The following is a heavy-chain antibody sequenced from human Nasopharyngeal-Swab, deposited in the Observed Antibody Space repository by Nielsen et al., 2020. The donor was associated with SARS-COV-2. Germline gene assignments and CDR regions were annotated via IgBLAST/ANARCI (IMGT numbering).Heavy chain of an antibody. Sequence: KVSCKGSGYSFTSYWISWVRQMPGKGLEWMGRIDPSDSYTNYSPSFQGHVTISADKSISTAYLQWSSLKASDTAMYYCARREAYESYGMDVWGQGTTVTVSS. V-gene: IGHV5-10-1*01. J-gene: IGHJ6*02. CDR2: IDPSDSYT. CDR1: GYSFTSYW. CDR3: ARREAYESYGMDV. D-gene: IGHD2-8*01.